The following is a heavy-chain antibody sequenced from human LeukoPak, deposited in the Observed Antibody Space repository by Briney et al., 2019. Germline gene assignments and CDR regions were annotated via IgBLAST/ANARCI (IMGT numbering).Heavy chain of an antibody. V-gene: IGHV4-61*10. Sequence: PSETLSLTCTVSGDSISSGDYYWSWIRQPAGKGLEWIGRISGSGSTNYNPSLKSRVTISVDTSKNQFSLKLSSVTAADTAVYYCARIVGATLSAFDIWGQGTMVTVSS. CDR1: GDSISSGDYY. CDR3: ARIVGATLSAFDI. D-gene: IGHD1-26*01. CDR2: ISGSGST. J-gene: IGHJ3*02.